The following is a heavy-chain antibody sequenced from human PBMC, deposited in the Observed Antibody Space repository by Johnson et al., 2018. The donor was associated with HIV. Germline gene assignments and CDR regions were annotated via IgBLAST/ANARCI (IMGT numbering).Heavy chain of an antibody. CDR1: GFTFSSYA. Sequence: QVQLVESGGGVVQPGRSLRLSCAASGFTFSSYAMHWVRQAPGKGLEWVAVISYDGSNKYYADSVKGRFTISRDNSKTTLYLQMNSLRAEDTAVYYCARVWHYYDSSGYRADAFDIWGQGTMVTVSS. V-gene: IGHV3-30-3*01. D-gene: IGHD3-22*01. CDR2: ISYDGSNK. CDR3: ARVWHYYDSSGYRADAFDI. J-gene: IGHJ3*02.